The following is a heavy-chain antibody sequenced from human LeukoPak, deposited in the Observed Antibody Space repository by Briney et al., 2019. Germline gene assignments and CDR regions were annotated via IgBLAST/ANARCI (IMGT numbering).Heavy chain of an antibody. V-gene: IGHV3-23*01. CDR3: AKDRRAVAGVDYFDY. Sequence: GGSLRLSCAASGFTFSSYAMSWVRQAPGKGLECASAISGSGGSTYYADSVKGRFTISRDNSKNTLYLQMNSLRAEDTAVYYCAKDRRAVAGVDYFDYWGQGTLVTVSS. CDR1: GFTFSSYA. CDR2: ISGSGGST. J-gene: IGHJ4*02. D-gene: IGHD6-19*01.